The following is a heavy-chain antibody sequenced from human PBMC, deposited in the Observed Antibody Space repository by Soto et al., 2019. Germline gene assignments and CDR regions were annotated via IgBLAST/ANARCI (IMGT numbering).Heavy chain of an antibody. CDR3: PRSVPWYDSNGYREYFQN. V-gene: IGHV4-59*01. J-gene: IGHJ1*01. Sequence: QVQLQESGPGLVKPSEALSLTCTVSSGSINGYYWSWIRQSPEKGLEWIGYIYYSGSTSYNPSLKSRVIISLDTSSNRFSLKLNSVTAADTATYYCPRSVPWYDSNGYREYFQNWGQGTLVTVSS. CDR2: IYYSGST. CDR1: SGSINGYY. D-gene: IGHD3-22*01.